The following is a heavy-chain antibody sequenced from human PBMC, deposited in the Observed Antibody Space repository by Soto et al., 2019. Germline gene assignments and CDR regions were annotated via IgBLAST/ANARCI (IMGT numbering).Heavy chain of an antibody. CDR1: GFTFSDYY. CDR3: AREGRVGATHYSYYGMDV. CDR2: ISSSSSYT. V-gene: IGHV3-11*06. J-gene: IGHJ6*02. Sequence: QVQLVESGGGLVKPGGSLRLSCAASGFTFSDYYMSWIRQAPGKGLEWVSYISSSSSYTNYADSVKGRFTISRDNAKNSLYLQMNSLRAEDTAVYYCAREGRVGATHYSYYGMDVWGQGTTVTVSS. D-gene: IGHD1-26*01.